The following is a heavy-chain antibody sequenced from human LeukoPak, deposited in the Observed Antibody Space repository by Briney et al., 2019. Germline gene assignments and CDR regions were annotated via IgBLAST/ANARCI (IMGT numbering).Heavy chain of an antibody. D-gene: IGHD2-2*01. Sequence: SDTLSLSCTVSGGSIICGTYCWAWIRKPPGKGLERIGSIYYSGNTYSKPSLKSRVTISLYVSQFSLQLTCLTAADTAVYYCASGKGELPAAVVDSWGQGILVTVSS. CDR1: GGSIICGTYC. CDR2: IYYSGNT. CDR3: ASGKGELPAAVVDS. J-gene: IGHJ4*02. V-gene: IGHV4-39*01.